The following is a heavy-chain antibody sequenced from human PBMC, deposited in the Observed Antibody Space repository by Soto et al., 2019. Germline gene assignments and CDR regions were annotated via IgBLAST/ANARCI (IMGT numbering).Heavy chain of an antibody. Sequence: PSETLSLTCAVYGGSFSGYYWSWIRQPPGKGLEWIGEINHSGSTNYNPSLKSRVTISVDTSKNQFSLKLSSVTAADTAVYYCARGAVAAHLNWFDPWGQGTLVTV. V-gene: IGHV4-34*01. CDR3: ARGAVAAHLNWFDP. CDR1: GGSFSGYY. D-gene: IGHD6-19*01. CDR2: INHSGST. J-gene: IGHJ5*02.